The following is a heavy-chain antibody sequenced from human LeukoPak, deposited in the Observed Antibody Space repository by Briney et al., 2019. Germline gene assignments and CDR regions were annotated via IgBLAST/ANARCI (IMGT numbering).Heavy chain of an antibody. CDR2: IIPIFGTA. J-gene: IGHJ4*02. CDR3: ARGQQWLAPDY. Sequence: GASVKVSCKASGGTFSSYAISWVRQAPGQGLEWMGGIIPIFGTANYAQKFQGRVTITADKSTSTAYMELSSLRSEDTAVYYCARGQQWLAPDYWGQGTLVTVSS. D-gene: IGHD6-19*01. CDR1: GGTFSSYA. V-gene: IGHV1-69*06.